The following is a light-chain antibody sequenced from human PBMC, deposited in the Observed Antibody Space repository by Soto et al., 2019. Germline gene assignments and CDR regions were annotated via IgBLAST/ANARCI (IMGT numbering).Light chain of an antibody. CDR1: SSNIGAGYD. CDR3: QSYDSSLSGYV. V-gene: IGLV1-40*01. CDR2: GNS. J-gene: IGLJ1*01. Sequence: QRVTISCTGSSSNIGAGYDVHWYQQLPGTAPKLLIYGNSNRPSGVPDRFSGSKSGTSASLAITGLQAEDEADYYCQSYDSSLSGYVFGTGTKVTVL.